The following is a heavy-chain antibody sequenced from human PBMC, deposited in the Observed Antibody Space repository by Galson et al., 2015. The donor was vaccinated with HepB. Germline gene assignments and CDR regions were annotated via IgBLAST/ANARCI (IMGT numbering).Heavy chain of an antibody. V-gene: IGHV4-59*08. CDR2: IYYSGST. CDR3: ARDYYYYLDV. J-gene: IGHJ6*03. CDR1: GGSIGSYY. Sequence: TLSLTCTVSGGSIGSYYLTWIRQPPGKGLEWVGYIYYSGSTNYNPSLKSRVTISVDTSKNQFSLKLNSVTAADTAVYYCARDYYYYLDVWGKGTTVTVSS.